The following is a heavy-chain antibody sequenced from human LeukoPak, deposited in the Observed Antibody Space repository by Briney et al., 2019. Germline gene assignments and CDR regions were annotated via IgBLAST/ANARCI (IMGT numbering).Heavy chain of an antibody. D-gene: IGHD3-22*01. CDR2: ISWNSGSL. J-gene: IGHJ5*02. Sequence: GGSLRLSCAASGFTFDDCGMHWVRQAPGKGLEWVSGISWNSGSLGYADSVKGRFTISRDNAKNSLYLQMNSLRADDTALYYCAKGRSPSYDSRQGWIDPWGQGTLATVSS. CDR3: AKGRSPSYDSRQGWIDP. V-gene: IGHV3-9*01. CDR1: GFTFDDCG.